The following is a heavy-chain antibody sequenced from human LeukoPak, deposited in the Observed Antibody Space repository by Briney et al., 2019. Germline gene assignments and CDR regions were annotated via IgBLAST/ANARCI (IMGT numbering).Heavy chain of an antibody. CDR2: IYSTGST. V-gene: IGHV4-4*07. Sequence: SETLSLTCNVSGGSVRSYWWGWVRQPAGKGLEWLGRIYSTGSTRFNPSLKSRLTLSIDTSTNQFSLKLTSVTAADTAVYFCARQGYTVSYYFPDYWSQGTLVTVSS. CDR1: GGSVRSYW. CDR3: ARQGYTVSYYFPDY. J-gene: IGHJ4*02. D-gene: IGHD1-26*01.